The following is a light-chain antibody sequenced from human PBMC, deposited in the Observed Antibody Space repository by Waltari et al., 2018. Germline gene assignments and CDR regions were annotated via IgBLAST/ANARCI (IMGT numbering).Light chain of an antibody. J-gene: IGKJ2*01. CDR2: RAS. CDR3: LQCYNTPYT. Sequence: DIVMTQSPDSLAVSLGERATINCHSSHSSRNEDSLAWYQQKPGQPPKLLIYRASTRESGVPDRFSGSGSGTDFTLTITSVQAEDVAVYYCLQCYNTPYTFGQGTRLEIK. CDR1: HSSRNEDS. V-gene: IGKV4-1*01.